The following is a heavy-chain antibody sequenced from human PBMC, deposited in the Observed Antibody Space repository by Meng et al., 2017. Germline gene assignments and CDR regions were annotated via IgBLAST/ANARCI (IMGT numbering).Heavy chain of an antibody. CDR2: LTHSGST. V-gene: IGHV4-4*02. CDR3: ARAQLSRLFDS. Sequence: QVLLPASGSGLVTPSAPPSLTCAVSGDSFSGTYWWSCIRLRTGKELEWIGELTHSGSTYYHPSLQSPVTISVDLYNNHLSLRLFSVTAADTAVYFCARAQLSRLFDSWGQGALVTVSS. CDR1: GDSFSGTYW. D-gene: IGHD2-2*01. J-gene: IGHJ4*02.